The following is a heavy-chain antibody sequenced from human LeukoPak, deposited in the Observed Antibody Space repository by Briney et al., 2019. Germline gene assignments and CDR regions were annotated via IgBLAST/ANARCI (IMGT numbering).Heavy chain of an antibody. Sequence: PGGSLRLSCAASGFTLSSYTVSWVRQAPGKGLEWVSTITGNGDSYYTDSVKGRFTISRDNSKNTLYLQMNSLRAEDTAVYYCAKAMRPTVSYFDYWGQGTLVTVSS. V-gene: IGHV3-23*01. D-gene: IGHD4-17*01. CDR3: AKAMRPTVSYFDY. J-gene: IGHJ4*02. CDR1: GFTLSSYT. CDR2: ITGNGDS.